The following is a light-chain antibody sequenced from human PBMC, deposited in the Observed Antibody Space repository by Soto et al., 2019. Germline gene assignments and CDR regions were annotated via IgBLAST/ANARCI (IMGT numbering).Light chain of an antibody. V-gene: IGKV3-15*01. CDR1: QSVGVN. CDR3: QQYNYWPYT. J-gene: IGKJ2*01. Sequence: MTQSPAPLAVAPGGRAPLSCRASQSVGVNLAWYQQKHGQAPRLLLYSASTRATGIPARFSGSGSGAEFTLTIDSLQSEDFAIYFCQQYNYWPYTFGRGTKLEIK. CDR2: SAS.